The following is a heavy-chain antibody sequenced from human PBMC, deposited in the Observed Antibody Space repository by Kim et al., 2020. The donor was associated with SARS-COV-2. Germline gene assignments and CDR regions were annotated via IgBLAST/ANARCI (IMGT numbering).Heavy chain of an antibody. J-gene: IGHJ4*02. CDR1: GGSISSYY. V-gene: IGHV4-59*08. CDR2: IYYSGST. Sequence: SETLSLTCTVSGGSISSYYWSWIRQPPGKGLEWIGYIYYSGSTNYNPSLKSRVTISVDTSKNQFSLKLSSGTAADTAVYYCAGQRSYYYDSSGYFDYWGQGTLVTVSS. CDR3: AGQRSYYYDSSGYFDY. D-gene: IGHD3-22*01.